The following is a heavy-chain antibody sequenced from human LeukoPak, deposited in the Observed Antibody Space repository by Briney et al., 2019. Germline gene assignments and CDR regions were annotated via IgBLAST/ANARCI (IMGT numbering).Heavy chain of an antibody. CDR1: GFTVSSNY. V-gene: IGHV3-53*01. J-gene: IGHJ4*02. D-gene: IGHD6-6*01. CDR3: ARGREYSSSSPIDY. CDR2: IYSGGST. Sequence: PGGSLRLSCAASGFTVSSNYMSWVRQAPGKGLEWVSVIYSGGSTYYADSVKGRFTISRDNSKNTLYLQMNSLRAEDTAVYYCARGREYSSSSPIDYWGQGTLVTVSS.